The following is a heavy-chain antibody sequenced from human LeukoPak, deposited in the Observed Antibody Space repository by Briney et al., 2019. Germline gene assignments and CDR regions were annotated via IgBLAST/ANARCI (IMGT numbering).Heavy chain of an antibody. V-gene: IGHV1-2*02. CDR1: GYTFTGYY. Sequence: ASVKVSCKASGYTFTGYYMHWVRQAPGQGLEWMGWINPNSGGTNYAQKFQGRVTMTRDTSISTAYMELSRLRSDDTAVYYCARERIGYCSGGSCYQAPRWFDPWGQGTLVTVSS. CDR3: ARERIGYCSGGSCYQAPRWFDP. D-gene: IGHD2-15*01. CDR2: INPNSGGT. J-gene: IGHJ5*02.